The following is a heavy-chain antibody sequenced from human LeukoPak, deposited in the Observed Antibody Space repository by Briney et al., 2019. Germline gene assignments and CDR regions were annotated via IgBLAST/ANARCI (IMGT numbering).Heavy chain of an antibody. J-gene: IGHJ4*02. V-gene: IGHV1-18*01. Sequence: ASVKVSCKASGYTFTSFGISWVRQAPGQGLEWMGWISAYNGNTNYAQKLQGRVTMTTDTSTTTAYMELRSLRSDDTAVYYCARDRGYWNSGNLPFDYWGQGTLVTVSS. CDR2: ISAYNGNT. CDR1: GYTFTSFG. CDR3: ARDRGYWNSGNLPFDY. D-gene: IGHD1-7*01.